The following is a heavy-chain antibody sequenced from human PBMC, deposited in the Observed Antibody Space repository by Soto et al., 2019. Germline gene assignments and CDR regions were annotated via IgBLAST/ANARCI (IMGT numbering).Heavy chain of an antibody. CDR2: ISATGGST. Sequence: GSLRLSCAASGFTFSNAWINWVRQAPGKGLEWVATISATGGSTYYADSVKGRFTISRDNSKNTLYLQMNGLRVEDTAVYYCAKDRLAGNFDYWGQGTQVTVSS. CDR1: GFTFSNAW. CDR3: AKDRLAGNFDY. J-gene: IGHJ4*02. V-gene: IGHV3-23*01.